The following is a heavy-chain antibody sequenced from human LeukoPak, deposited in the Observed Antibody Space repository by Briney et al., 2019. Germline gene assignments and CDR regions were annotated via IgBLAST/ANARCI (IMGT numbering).Heavy chain of an antibody. CDR3: ARAGYSYGPAHDMDV. CDR1: GGSIRSYY. V-gene: IGHV4-59*01. CDR2: IYYSGST. J-gene: IGHJ6*02. D-gene: IGHD5-18*01. Sequence: SETLSLTCTVSGGSIRSYYWSWIRQPPGKGLEWIGYIYYSGSTNYNPSLKSRVTISVDTSKNQFSLKLSSVTAADTAVYYCARAGYSYGPAHDMDVWGQGTTVTVSS.